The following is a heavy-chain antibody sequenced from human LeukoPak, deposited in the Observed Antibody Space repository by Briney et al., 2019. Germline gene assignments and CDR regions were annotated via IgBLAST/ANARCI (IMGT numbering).Heavy chain of an antibody. J-gene: IGHJ4*02. D-gene: IGHD6-19*01. V-gene: IGHV4-4*02. CDR3: ARHMTVSGTRGFDN. Sequence: SGTLSLTCAVSGGSVSRTNWCSWVRQPPGQGLEWIGEIQCSGNTHYNPSLETRVTMSVDESETRVTLKMSSVTAADTAVYYCARHMTVSGTRGFDNWGQGILVTVSS. CDR1: GGSVSRTNW. CDR2: IQCSGNT.